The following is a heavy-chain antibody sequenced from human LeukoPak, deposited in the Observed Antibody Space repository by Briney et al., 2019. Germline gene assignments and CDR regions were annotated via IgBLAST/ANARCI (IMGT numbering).Heavy chain of an antibody. V-gene: IGHV1-3*03. CDR3: AKEGLIVGTPPTYFDY. CDR2: ITADDGDT. Sequence: ASVKVSCKASGYTWTKYAIHWVRHAPGHRLERMGWITADDGDTKYSEDLQGRVTITSDTSASTAYMELSSLTSEDMAVYYCAKEGLIVGTPPTYFDYWGQGTLVTVSS. J-gene: IGHJ4*02. D-gene: IGHD1-26*01. CDR1: GYTWTKYA.